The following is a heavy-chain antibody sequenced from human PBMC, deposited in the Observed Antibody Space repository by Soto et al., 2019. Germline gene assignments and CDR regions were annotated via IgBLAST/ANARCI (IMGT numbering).Heavy chain of an antibody. CDR3: ARGPLRILFDP. D-gene: IGHD5-12*01. CDR2: INAGNGNT. J-gene: IGHJ5*02. Sequence: QVQLVQSGAEVKKPGASVKVSCKASGYTFTSYAMHWVRQAPGQRLEWMGWINAGNGNTKYSQKFQGRVTITKNTSASTAYMELSSLRSEDTAVYYCARGPLRILFDPWGQGTLVTVSS. CDR1: GYTFTSYA. V-gene: IGHV1-3*01.